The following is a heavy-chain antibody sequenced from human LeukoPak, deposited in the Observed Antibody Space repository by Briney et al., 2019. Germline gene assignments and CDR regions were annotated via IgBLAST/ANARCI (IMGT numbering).Heavy chain of an antibody. D-gene: IGHD4-23*01. V-gene: IGHV1-46*01. CDR2: INPSAGNT. Sequence: ASVKVSCKASGYTFSNYYMHWVRQAPGQGLEWMGLINPSAGNTNYAQRFQGRVTMTRNTSTSTVYMELSSLRSEDTAVYYCARDNSVEDTAWWFDPWGQGTLVTVSS. CDR3: ARDNSVEDTAWWFDP. CDR1: GYTFSNYY. J-gene: IGHJ5*02.